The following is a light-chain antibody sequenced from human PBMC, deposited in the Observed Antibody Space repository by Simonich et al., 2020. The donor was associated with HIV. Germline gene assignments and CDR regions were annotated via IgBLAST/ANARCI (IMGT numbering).Light chain of an antibody. J-gene: IGKJ1*01. CDR3: QQYNNWPPWT. CDR1: QSVSSSY. V-gene: IGKV3-15*01. CDR2: GAS. Sequence: EIVLTQSPATLSLSPGDRATLSCRPSQSVSSSYFAWYQQKPGQAPRRLIYGASTRATGIPARVSGSGSGSEFTLTISSLQSEDFAVYYCQQYNNWPPWTFGQGTKVEIK.